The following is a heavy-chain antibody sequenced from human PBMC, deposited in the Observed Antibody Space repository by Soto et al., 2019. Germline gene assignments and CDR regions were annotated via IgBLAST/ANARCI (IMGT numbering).Heavy chain of an antibody. Sequence: QVQLVESGGGLVKPGGSLRLSCAASGFTFSDYYMSWIRQAPGKGLEWVSYISSSGSTIYYADSVKGRFTISRDNAKNSLYLQMNSLRAEDTAVYYCARGKRGSHAALFGVVIPSFDYWGQGTLVTVSS. D-gene: IGHD3-3*01. V-gene: IGHV3-11*01. CDR3: ARGKRGSHAALFGVVIPSFDY. CDR1: GFTFSDYY. CDR2: ISSSGSTI. J-gene: IGHJ4*02.